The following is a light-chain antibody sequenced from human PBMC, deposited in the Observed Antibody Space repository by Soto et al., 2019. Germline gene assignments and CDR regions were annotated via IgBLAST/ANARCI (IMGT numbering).Light chain of an antibody. J-gene: IGLJ2*01. CDR1: SSNIGSNY. CDR2: RNN. V-gene: IGLV1-47*01. CDR3: AAWDDSLSGPV. Sequence: QSVLTQPPSASGTPGQRVTISCSGSSSNIGSNYVYWYQQLPGTAPKLLIYRNNQRPSGVPDRFSGSNSGTSASLAISGLRSEDESDYYGAAWDDSLSGPVFGGGTKVSVL.